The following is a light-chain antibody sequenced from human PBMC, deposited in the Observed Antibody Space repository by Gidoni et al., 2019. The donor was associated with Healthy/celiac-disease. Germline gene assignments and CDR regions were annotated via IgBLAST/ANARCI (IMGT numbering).Light chain of an antibody. Sequence: QSVLTQPPAASGTAGQRVTITCSGSSSNSGSNPVNGYQQLPGTAPKLLIYSHNQRPSGVPVRFSGSKSGTSASLAISGLQPEDEADYYCAAWDDRLNGSWVFGGGTKLTVL. J-gene: IGLJ3*02. V-gene: IGLV1-44*01. CDR3: AAWDDRLNGSWV. CDR2: SHN. CDR1: SSNSGSNP.